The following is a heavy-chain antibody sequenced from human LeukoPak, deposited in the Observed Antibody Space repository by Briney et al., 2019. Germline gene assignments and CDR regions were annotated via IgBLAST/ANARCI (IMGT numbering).Heavy chain of an antibody. V-gene: IGHV4-34*01. J-gene: IGHJ6*03. CDR3: ARHPRKAAMRNYYYMDV. CDR1: GGSFSGYY. Sequence: NSSETLSLTCAVYGGSFSGYYWSWLRQPPGKGLEWIGEINHSGSTNYNPSLKSRVTISVDTSKNQFSLKLSSVTAADTAVYYCARHPRKAAMRNYYYMDVWGKGTTVTISS. D-gene: IGHD5-18*01. CDR2: INHSGST.